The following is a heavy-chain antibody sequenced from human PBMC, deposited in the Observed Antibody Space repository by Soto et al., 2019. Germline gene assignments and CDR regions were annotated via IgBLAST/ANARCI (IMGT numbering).Heavy chain of an antibody. V-gene: IGHV1-69*13. CDR1: GGTFSSYA. J-gene: IGHJ6*02. CDR3: ARERGSYDYYYGMDV. CDR2: IIPIFGTA. D-gene: IGHD1-26*01. Sequence: PVKVSCKASGGTFSSYAISWVRQAPGQGLEWMGGIIPIFGTANYAQKFQGRVTITADESTSTAYMELSSLRSEDTAVYYCARERGSYDYYYGMDVWGQGTTVTVSS.